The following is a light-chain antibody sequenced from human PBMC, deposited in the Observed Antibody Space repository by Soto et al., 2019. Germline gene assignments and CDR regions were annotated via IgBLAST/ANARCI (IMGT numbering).Light chain of an antibody. J-gene: IGKJ5*01. V-gene: IGKV3-11*01. CDR1: QSISSY. CDR3: HQRQYWPPIT. Sequence: VLTQSPDTLSLPPGERATLSCRASQSISSYLAWYQQKPGQAPRLLISDASNRATGIPARFSGSGSGTDFTLTISSLEPEDFAVYYCHQRQYWPPITFGQGTRLEIK. CDR2: DAS.